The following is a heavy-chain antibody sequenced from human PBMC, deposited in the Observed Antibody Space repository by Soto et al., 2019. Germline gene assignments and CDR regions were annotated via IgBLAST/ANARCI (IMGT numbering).Heavy chain of an antibody. D-gene: IGHD6-6*01. Sequence: SETLSLTCTVSGGSISSSSYYWGWIRQPPGKGLEWIGSIYYSGSTYYNPSLKSRVTISVDTSKNQFSLKLSSVTAADTAVYYCARPSAARGYGMDVWGQGTTVTVSS. CDR2: IYYSGST. CDR3: ARPSAARGYGMDV. J-gene: IGHJ6*02. V-gene: IGHV4-39*01. CDR1: GGSISSSSYY.